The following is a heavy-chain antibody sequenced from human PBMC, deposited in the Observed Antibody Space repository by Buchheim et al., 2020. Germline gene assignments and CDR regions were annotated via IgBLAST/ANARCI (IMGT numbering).Heavy chain of an antibody. CDR1: GASFSGHY. CDR2: INHSGST. CDR3: VGRTPYYGMDI. Sequence: QVQLQQWGAGLLKPSETLSLTCAVYGASFSGHYWSWIRQPPGKGLEWIGEINHSGSTSYNPSLKSRVTISVDTSTNQFSLKLSSVTAADTAIYYCVGRTPYYGMDIWGQGTT. J-gene: IGHJ6*02. V-gene: IGHV4-34*01. D-gene: IGHD1/OR15-1a*01.